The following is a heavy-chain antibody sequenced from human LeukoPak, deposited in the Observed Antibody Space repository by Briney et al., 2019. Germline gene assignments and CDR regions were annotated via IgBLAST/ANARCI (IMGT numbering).Heavy chain of an antibody. CDR2: IYPGDSDT. J-gene: IGHJ4*02. CDR3: ARRQGCSSTSCPPDS. V-gene: IGHV5-51*01. D-gene: IGHD2-2*01. Sequence: GAPLQISCRGSGYSFTTYWIGWVRPMPGKGLEWMGIIYPGDSDTRYSPSFQGQVTMSADKSINTAYLQWSSLKASDTAMYYCARRQGCSSTSCPPDSWGQGTLVTVSS. CDR1: GYSFTTYW.